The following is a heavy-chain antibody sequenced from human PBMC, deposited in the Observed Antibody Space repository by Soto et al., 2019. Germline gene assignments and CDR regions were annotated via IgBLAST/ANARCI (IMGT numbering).Heavy chain of an antibody. CDR1: GFTFSSYG. J-gene: IGHJ6*02. CDR2: ISYDGSNK. CDR3: AKNPRGGIAARDYYGMDV. D-gene: IGHD6-6*01. Sequence: QVQLVESGGGVVQPGRSLRLSCAASGFTFSSYGMHWVHQAPGKGLEWVAVISYDGSNKYYADAVKGRFTISRDNSKNTMYLQMNRLRAEDTAVYYCAKNPRGGIAARDYYGMDVWGQGTTVTVSS. V-gene: IGHV3-30*18.